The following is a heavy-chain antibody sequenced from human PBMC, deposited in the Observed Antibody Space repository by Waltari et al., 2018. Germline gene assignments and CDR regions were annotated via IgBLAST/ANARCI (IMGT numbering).Heavy chain of an antibody. D-gene: IGHD3-22*01. V-gene: IGHV4-4*09. CDR2: IYPSGST. CDR3: ARALPNYYDSSGYSSYFDY. CDR1: GGSISSYY. Sequence: QVQLQESGPGLVKPSETLSLTCTVSGGSISSYYWSWTRQPPGQGLEWIGYIYPSGSTNYTPSLKSRVTISVDTSKNQFSLKLSSVTAADTAVYYCARALPNYYDSSGYSSYFDYWGQGTLVTVSS. J-gene: IGHJ4*02.